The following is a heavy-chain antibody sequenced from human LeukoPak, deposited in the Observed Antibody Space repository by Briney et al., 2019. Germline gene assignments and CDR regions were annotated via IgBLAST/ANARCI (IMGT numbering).Heavy chain of an antibody. CDR2: IIPIFGTA. V-gene: IGHV1-69*13. Sequence: ASVRVSCKASGGTFSSYAISWVRQAPGQGLEWMGGIIPIFGTANYAQKFQGRVTITADESTSTAYMELSSLRSEDTAVYYCARDGYSSSSFTPFDYWGQGTLVTVSS. CDR1: GGTFSSYA. CDR3: ARDGYSSSSFTPFDY. D-gene: IGHD6-6*01. J-gene: IGHJ4*02.